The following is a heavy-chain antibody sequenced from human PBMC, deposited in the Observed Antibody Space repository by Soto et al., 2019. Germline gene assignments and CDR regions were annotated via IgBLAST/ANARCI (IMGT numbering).Heavy chain of an antibody. V-gene: IGHV3-30*18. J-gene: IGHJ5*02. D-gene: IGHD1-20*01. Sequence: QVQLVESGGGVVQPGRSLRLSCAASGFTFSSYGMHWVRQAPGKGLEWVAVISYDGSNKYYADSVKGRFTISRDNSKNTLYLQMNSLRAEDTAVYYCAKDREWYNCNHGWFDPWGQGTLVTVSS. CDR1: GFTFSSYG. CDR2: ISYDGSNK. CDR3: AKDREWYNCNHGWFDP.